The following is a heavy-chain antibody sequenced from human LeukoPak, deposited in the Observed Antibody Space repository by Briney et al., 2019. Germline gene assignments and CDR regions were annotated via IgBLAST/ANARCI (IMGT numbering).Heavy chain of an antibody. D-gene: IGHD6-13*01. V-gene: IGHV4-59*01. CDR1: GGSISSYY. CDR3: ASSPYSSNFNYYGMDV. Sequence: SETLSLTCTVSGGSISSYYWSWIRQPPGKGLEWIAYIYNSGSTKYNPSLKSRVTVSVDTSKNHFSLKLTSVTAADTAVYYCASSPYSSNFNYYGMDVWGQGTTVTVSS. J-gene: IGHJ6*02. CDR2: IYNSGST.